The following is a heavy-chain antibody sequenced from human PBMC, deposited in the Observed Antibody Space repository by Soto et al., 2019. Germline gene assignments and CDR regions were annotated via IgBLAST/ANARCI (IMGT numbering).Heavy chain of an antibody. J-gene: IGHJ4*02. CDR2: INPSGGST. D-gene: IGHD3-9*01. CDR1: GYTFTSYY. V-gene: IGHV1-46*03. Sequence: ASVKVSCKASGYTFTSYYMHWVRQAPGQGLEWMGTINPSGGSTSYAQKFQGRVTMTRDTSTSTVYMELSSLRSEDTAVYYCARGKLDDILTGYTYFDYWGQGTLVTVSS. CDR3: ARGKLDDILTGYTYFDY.